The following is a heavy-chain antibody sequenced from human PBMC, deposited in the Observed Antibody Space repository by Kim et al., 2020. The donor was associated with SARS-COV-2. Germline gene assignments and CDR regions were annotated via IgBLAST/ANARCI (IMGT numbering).Heavy chain of an antibody. CDR1: GFTFSSYS. V-gene: IGHV3-21*01. Sequence: GGSLRLSCAASGFTFSSYSMNWVRQAPGKGLEWVSSISSSSSYIYYADSVKGRFTISRDNAKNSLYLQMNSLRAEDTAVYYCARDAGWELYYYYYYMDVWGKGTTVTVSS. D-gene: IGHD1-26*01. CDR3: ARDAGWELYYYYYYMDV. J-gene: IGHJ6*03. CDR2: ISSSSSYI.